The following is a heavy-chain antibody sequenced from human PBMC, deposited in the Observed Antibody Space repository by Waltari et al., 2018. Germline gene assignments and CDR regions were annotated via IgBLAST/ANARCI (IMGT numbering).Heavy chain of an antibody. D-gene: IGHD3-16*01. J-gene: IGHJ4*02. Sequence: QVQLQESGPGVVKPSETLSLTCTVSGGSISTGGYFWNWVRQRPGKGLEWIGYIYHSWGWYYYPSLKSRVALSVETSNNQFSLTFNSVTAADKAVYYCARAVYMHGFWACHFDNWGQGALVTVSS. CDR3: ARAVYMHGFWACHFDN. CDR2: IYHSWGW. CDR1: GGSISTGGYF. V-gene: IGHV4-31*03.